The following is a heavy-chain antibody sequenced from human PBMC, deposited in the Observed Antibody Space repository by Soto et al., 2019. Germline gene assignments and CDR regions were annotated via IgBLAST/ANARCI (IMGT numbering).Heavy chain of an antibody. V-gene: IGHV5-51*01. J-gene: IGHJ6*04. CDR1: GYSLTSYW. CDR3: SRKGDSSGYNMDV. Sequence: GESLKISCKGSGYSLTSYWIGWVRQMPGKGLEWMGIIYPGDSDTRYSPSFQGQVTISADKSISTAYLQWSSLKASDTAMYYCSRKGDSSGYNMDVLGKCTTGTVSS. CDR2: IYPGDSDT. D-gene: IGHD3-22*01.